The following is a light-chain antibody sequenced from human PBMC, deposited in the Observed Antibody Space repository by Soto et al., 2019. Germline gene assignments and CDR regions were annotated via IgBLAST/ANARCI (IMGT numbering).Light chain of an antibody. CDR2: GAS. CDR1: QSVSID. J-gene: IGKJ1*01. CDR3: QQYNKWPQT. V-gene: IGKV3-15*01. Sequence: EILMPQSPATVPLSPGERVTLSCRASQSVSIDLAWYQQKPGQAPRLLIYGASTRATDIPATFTGSGSGTEFTLTISSLQSEDIAVYYCQQYNKWPQTFGQGTKVEIK.